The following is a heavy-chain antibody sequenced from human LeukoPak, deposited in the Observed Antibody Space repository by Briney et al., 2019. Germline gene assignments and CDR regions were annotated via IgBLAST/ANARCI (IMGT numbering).Heavy chain of an antibody. CDR1: GFTVSGNY. J-gene: IGHJ4*02. CDR3: ARDREEEQWPGSFEY. D-gene: IGHD6-19*01. Sequence: GGSLRLSCAASGFTVSGNYMSWVRQAPGKGLEWVSVIYSGGSTYYADSVKGRFTISRDNSKNTLYLQMNSLRAEDTAVYYCARDREEEQWPGSFEYWGQGTLVTVSS. CDR2: IYSGGST. V-gene: IGHV3-66*02.